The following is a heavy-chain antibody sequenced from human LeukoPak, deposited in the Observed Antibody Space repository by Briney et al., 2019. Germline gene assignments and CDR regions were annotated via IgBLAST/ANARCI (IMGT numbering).Heavy chain of an antibody. CDR3: ARVSRDYYDSSGYYKLLDY. D-gene: IGHD3-22*01. J-gene: IGHJ4*02. Sequence: WASVTVSCTASGYTFTSYYMHWVRQAPGQGLEWMGIINPSGGSTSYAQKFQGRVTMTRDTSTSTVYMELSSLRSEDTAVYYCARVSRDYYDSSGYYKLLDYWGQGTLVTVSS. CDR1: GYTFTSYY. CDR2: INPSGGST. V-gene: IGHV1-46*01.